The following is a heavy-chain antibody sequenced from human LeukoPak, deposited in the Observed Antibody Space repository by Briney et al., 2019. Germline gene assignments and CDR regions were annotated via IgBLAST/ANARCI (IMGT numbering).Heavy chain of an antibody. CDR1: GGSISSSSYY. V-gene: IGHV4-39*07. D-gene: IGHD4-23*01. CDR2: IYYSGNT. Sequence: PSETLSLTCTVSGGSISSSSYYWGWIRQPPGKGLEWIGSIYYSGNTYYKPSLKSRVTISVDTSKNQFSLKLSSVTAADTAVYYCARGDYGGNSGWFDPWGQGTLVTVSS. CDR3: ARGDYGGNSGWFDP. J-gene: IGHJ5*02.